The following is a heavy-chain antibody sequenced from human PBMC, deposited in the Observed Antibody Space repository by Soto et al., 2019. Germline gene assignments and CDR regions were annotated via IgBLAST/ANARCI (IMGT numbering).Heavy chain of an antibody. D-gene: IGHD2-15*01. CDR2: IYYSGST. CDR3: AMVVAATDCFAR. V-gene: IGHV4-39*01. CDR1: GGSISSSSYY. Sequence: PSETLSLTCTVSGGSISSSSYYWGWIRQPPGKGLEWIGSIYYSGSTYYNPSLKSRVTISVDTSKNRFSLKLSSVTAADTAVYYCAMVVAATDCFARWGQGTLVTVSS. J-gene: IGHJ4*02.